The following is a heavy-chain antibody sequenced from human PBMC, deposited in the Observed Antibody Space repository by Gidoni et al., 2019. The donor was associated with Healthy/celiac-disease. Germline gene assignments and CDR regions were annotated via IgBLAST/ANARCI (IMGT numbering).Heavy chain of an antibody. CDR1: GYTFTGYY. CDR2: INPTSGGT. D-gene: IGHD2-2*01. Sequence: QLVQSGAEVKKPGASVQVSCQASGYTFTGYYMHWARQAPGQGPEWMGWINPTSGGTDYAQKCQGRVTMTRDTSISTAYMELSRLRSDDTDVYYCAGGSQDQLLPYYYGMDVWGQGTTVTVSS. V-gene: IGHV1-2*02. J-gene: IGHJ6*02. CDR3: AGGSQDQLLPYYYGMDV.